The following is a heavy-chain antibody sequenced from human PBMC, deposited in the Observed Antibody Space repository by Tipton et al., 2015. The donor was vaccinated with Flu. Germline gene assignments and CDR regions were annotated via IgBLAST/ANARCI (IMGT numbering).Heavy chain of an antibody. J-gene: IGHJ6*02. Sequence: QLVQSGGGLIQPGESLILSCAASGFTVNSNYMTWVRQAPGKGLELVSVIYSDGTTYYADSVKGRFTISRDISKNTLNLQMNSLRVEDTAVYYCAREGGYDFWSGYYPYAMDVWGQGTTVTVSS. CDR3: AREGGYDFWSGYYPYAMDV. D-gene: IGHD3-3*01. CDR2: IYSDGTT. V-gene: IGHV3-53*01. CDR1: GFTVNSNY.